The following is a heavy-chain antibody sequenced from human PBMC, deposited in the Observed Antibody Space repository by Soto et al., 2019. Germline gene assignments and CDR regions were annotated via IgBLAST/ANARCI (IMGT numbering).Heavy chain of an antibody. CDR1: GGSISSSSYY. V-gene: IGHV4-39*07. D-gene: IGHD3-10*01. CDR3: ARDQNGSGNYYTRYFDY. J-gene: IGHJ4*02. Sequence: PSETLSLTCTVSGGSISSSSYYWGWIRQPPGKGLEWIGSIYYSGSTYYNPSLKSRVTISVDKSKNQFSLNLSSVTAADTAVYYCARDQNGSGNYYTRYFDYWGQGILVT. CDR2: IYYSGST.